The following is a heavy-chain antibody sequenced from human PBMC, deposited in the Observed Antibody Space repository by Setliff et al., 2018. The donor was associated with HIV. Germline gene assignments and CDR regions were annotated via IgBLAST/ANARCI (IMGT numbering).Heavy chain of an antibody. V-gene: IGHV4-34*01. J-gene: IGHJ6*03. CDR3: AREVVDLDGGASQFYMDV. D-gene: IGHD2-15*01. Sequence: KNSETLSLTCGVYGGSFNDHYWNWIRQSPGKGLERIGEINQREITNYNPSLEGRAIVSLDRSKNQVFLALKSVTAADTAVYYCAREVVDLDGGASQFYMDVWGKGTPVTVSS. CDR2: INQREIT. CDR1: GGSFNDHY.